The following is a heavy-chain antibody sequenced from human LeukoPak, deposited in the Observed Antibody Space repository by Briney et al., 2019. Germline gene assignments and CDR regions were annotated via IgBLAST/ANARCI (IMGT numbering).Heavy chain of an antibody. CDR2: FYNSGRS. V-gene: IGHV4-59*12. J-gene: IGHJ4*02. Sequence: SETLSLTCTVSDDSISDYYRGWIRQPPGKGLEWIGYFYNSGRSTYNPSLKSRVTISADTSKNHFSLKLNSVTAADTAVYYCASPSLMSGEPSYFDFWGQGTLVSVSA. CDR3: ASPSLMSGEPSYFDF. CDR1: DDSISDYY. D-gene: IGHD4-17*01.